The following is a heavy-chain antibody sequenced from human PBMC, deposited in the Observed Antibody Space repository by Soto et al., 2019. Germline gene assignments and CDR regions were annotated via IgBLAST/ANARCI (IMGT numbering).Heavy chain of an antibody. Sequence: GGSLRLSCAVSGLPFNDAWFSWVRQAPGKGLEWVGRVKSRPHGGTTDYGAFVKGRFTISRDDSKNTLFLQMNSLKTEDTAVYYCTTDDPINKNWGQGTLVTVSS. V-gene: IGHV3-15*01. J-gene: IGHJ4*02. CDR2: VKSRPHGGTT. CDR1: GLPFNDAW. CDR3: TTDDPINKN.